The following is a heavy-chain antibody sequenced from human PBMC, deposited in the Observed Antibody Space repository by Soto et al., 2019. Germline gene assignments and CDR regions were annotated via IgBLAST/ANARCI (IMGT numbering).Heavy chain of an antibody. CDR3: ARDRRNSCFGESGEIDY. CDR2: IYYSGST. Sequence: SETLSLTCTVSGGSISSYYWSWIRQPPGKGLEWIGYIYYSGSTNYNPSLKSRVTISVDTSKNQFSLKLSSVTAADTAVYYCARDRRNSCFGESGEIDYWGQGTLLTISS. J-gene: IGHJ4*02. D-gene: IGHD3-16*01. CDR1: GGSISSYY. V-gene: IGHV4-59*01.